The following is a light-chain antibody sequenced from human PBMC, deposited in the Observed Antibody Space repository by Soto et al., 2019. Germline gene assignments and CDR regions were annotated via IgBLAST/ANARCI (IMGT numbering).Light chain of an antibody. CDR3: TSYTTRRLYV. J-gene: IGLJ1*01. CDR2: DVS. CDR1: SSDVGAYEY. Sequence: QSALTQPASVSGSPGQSITISCTGTSSDVGAYEYVSWYQQHPGKAPKLLIYDVSNRPSGVSTRFSGSKSGNTASLTISGLRAEDEGDYYCTSYTTRRLYVFGSGTKVTVL. V-gene: IGLV2-14*03.